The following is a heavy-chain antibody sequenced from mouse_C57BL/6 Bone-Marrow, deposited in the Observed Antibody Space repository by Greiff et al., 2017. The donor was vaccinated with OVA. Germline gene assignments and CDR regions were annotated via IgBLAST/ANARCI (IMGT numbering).Heavy chain of an antibody. CDR3: AREAYYSNFYAMDY. V-gene: IGHV1-69*01. J-gene: IGHJ4*01. D-gene: IGHD2-5*01. Sequence: QVHVKQPGAELVMPGASVKLSCKASGYTFTSYWMHWVKQRPGQGLEWIGEIDPSDSYTNYNQKFKGKSTLTVDKSSSTAYMQLSSLTSEDSAVYYCAREAYYSNFYAMDYWGQGTSVTVSS. CDR1: GYTFTSYW. CDR2: IDPSDSYT.